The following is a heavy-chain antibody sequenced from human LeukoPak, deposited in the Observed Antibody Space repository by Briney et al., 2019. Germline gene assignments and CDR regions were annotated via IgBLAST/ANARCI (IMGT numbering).Heavy chain of an antibody. Sequence: ASVKVSCKASGYTFSEYNFSWVRQVPGQGLEWLGWISGYNGHTKYAQKMQGRVTMTRDKSTSTMYMELRSLISDDTAIYYCARENDYDDYGGAFDIWGQGTMVTVSS. D-gene: IGHD4-17*01. CDR1: GYTFSEYN. J-gene: IGHJ3*02. CDR3: ARENDYDDYGGAFDI. V-gene: IGHV1-18*01. CDR2: ISGYNGHT.